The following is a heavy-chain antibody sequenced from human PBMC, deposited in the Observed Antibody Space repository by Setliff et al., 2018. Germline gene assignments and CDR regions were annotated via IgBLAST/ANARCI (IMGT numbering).Heavy chain of an antibody. V-gene: IGHV1-18*01. Sequence: ASVKVSCKASGYSFSDYGISWVRQAPGQGLEWMGWISAYNGNTKYAQKLQGRVAMTTDTSTSTAYMELRSLRSDDTAVYYCARGRDPAYYYDSGGYYWDYWGQGTLVTVSS. J-gene: IGHJ4*02. CDR1: GYSFSDYG. CDR3: ARGRDPAYYYDSGGYYWDY. D-gene: IGHD3-22*01. CDR2: ISAYNGNT.